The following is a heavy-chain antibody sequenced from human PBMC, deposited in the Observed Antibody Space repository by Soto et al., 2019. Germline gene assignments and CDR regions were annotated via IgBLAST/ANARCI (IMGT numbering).Heavy chain of an antibody. V-gene: IGHV3-30*03. CDR3: ARIPFKKSASWPAY. D-gene: IGHD2-2*01. Sequence: QVQLVESGGGAVQPGRSLRLSCAASGFTFSSYGMHWVRQAPGKGLEWAAVISYDGSNKFYADSVEGRFTISRDNSKNTRDLQMDRPRAEDTAVYYCARIPFKKSASWPAYCGPGALVTVSS. J-gene: IGHJ4*02. CDR1: GFTFSSYG. CDR2: ISYDGSNK.